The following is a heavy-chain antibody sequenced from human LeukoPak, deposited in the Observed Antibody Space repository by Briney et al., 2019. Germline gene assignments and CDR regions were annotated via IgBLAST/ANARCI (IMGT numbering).Heavy chain of an antibody. CDR3: ARLPSSSSPRRQFDV. CDR2: IYTSGST. CDR1: GGSISGYY. Sequence: SETLSLTCTVSGGSISGYYWSWIRQPAGKGLEWIGRIYTSGSTNYNRSLKSRVIMSVDTSKNQFSLKLSSVTAADTAVYYCARLPSSSSPRRQFDVWGRGTLVTVSS. D-gene: IGHD6-13*01. J-gene: IGHJ2*01. V-gene: IGHV4-4*07.